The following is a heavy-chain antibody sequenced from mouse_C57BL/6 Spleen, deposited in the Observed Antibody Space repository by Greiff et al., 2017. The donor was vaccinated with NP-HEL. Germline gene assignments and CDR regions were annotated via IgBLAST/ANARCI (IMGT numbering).Heavy chain of an antibody. CDR1: GFSLTSYG. CDR3: AKNPHYSNYVRAMDY. V-gene: IGHV2-5*01. Sequence: VQLQQSGPGLVQPSQSLSITCTVSGFSLTSYGVHWVRQSPGKGLEWLGVIWRGGSTDYNAAFMSRLSITKDNSKSQVFFKMNSLQADDTAIYYCAKNPHYSNYVRAMDYWGQGTSVTVSS. J-gene: IGHJ4*01. D-gene: IGHD2-5*01. CDR2: IWRGGST.